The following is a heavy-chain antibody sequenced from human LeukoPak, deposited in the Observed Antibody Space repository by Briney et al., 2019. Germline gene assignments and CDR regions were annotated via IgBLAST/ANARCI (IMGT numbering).Heavy chain of an antibody. CDR1: GYTFTGYY. CDR3: ARGSFRSSWDPLDY. CDR2: INPNSGGT. D-gene: IGHD6-13*01. Sequence: GASVKVSCKASGYTFTGYYMDWVRQAPGQGLEWMGWINPNSGGTNYAQKFQGWVTMTRDTSISTAYMELSRLRSDDTAVYYCARGSFRSSWDPLDYWGQGTLVTVSS. V-gene: IGHV1-2*04. J-gene: IGHJ4*02.